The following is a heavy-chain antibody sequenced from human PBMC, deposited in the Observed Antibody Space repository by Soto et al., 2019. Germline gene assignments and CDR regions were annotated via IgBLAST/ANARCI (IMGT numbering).Heavy chain of an antibody. Sequence: PGGSLRLSCAASGFTVSSNYMSWVRQAPGKGLEWVSVIYSAGNTYYADSVKGRFTISRDNSKNTLYLQMNSLRAEDTAVYYCAREVPAAIGRFDPWGQGTLVTVSS. CDR2: IYSAGNT. D-gene: IGHD2-2*01. J-gene: IGHJ5*02. V-gene: IGHV3-53*01. CDR3: AREVPAAIGRFDP. CDR1: GFTVSSNY.